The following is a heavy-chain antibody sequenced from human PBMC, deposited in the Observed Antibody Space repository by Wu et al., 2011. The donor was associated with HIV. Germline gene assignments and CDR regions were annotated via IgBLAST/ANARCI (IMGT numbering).Heavy chain of an antibody. Sequence: QVQLVQSGAEVKKPGSSVKVSCKASGGTFSSSAISWVRQAPGQGLEWMGRIIPVFGTVSYAQKFQGRVTITTDESTSTAYMELSSLRSEDTAVYYCARGIPYYYDSSGYSSTPYYFDYWGQGTLVTVSS. CDR1: GGTFSSSA. CDR2: IIPVFGTV. D-gene: IGHD3-22*01. V-gene: IGHV1-69*18. J-gene: IGHJ4*02. CDR3: ARGIPYYYDSSGYSSTPYYFDY.